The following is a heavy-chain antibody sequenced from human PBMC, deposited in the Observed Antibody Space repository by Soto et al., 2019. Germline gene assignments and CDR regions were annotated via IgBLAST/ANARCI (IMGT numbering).Heavy chain of an antibody. D-gene: IGHD3-22*01. CDR2: IYYSGST. CDR1: GGSISSSSFH. CDR3: ARDNGRENYYDSSGYWYYFDY. Sequence: SETLSLTCTVSGGSISSSSFHWGWIRQPPGKGLEWFGSIYYSGSTYYSPSLKSRVTISVDTSKNQFSLKLSSVTAADTAVYYCARDNGRENYYDSSGYWYYFDYWGQGTLVTVSS. J-gene: IGHJ4*02. V-gene: IGHV4-39*02.